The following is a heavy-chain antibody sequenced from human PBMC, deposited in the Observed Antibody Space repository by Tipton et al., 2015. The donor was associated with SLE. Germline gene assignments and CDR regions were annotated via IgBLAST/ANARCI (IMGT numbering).Heavy chain of an antibody. Sequence: SLRLSCAASGFTFSSYAMNWVRQAPGKGLEWVSTISGSGSRTDYADSVKGRFTISRDNSENTLYLQMNSLRAEDTAMYFCAQGAYYDFWSGSQLGGHYFDLWGRGTLVTVSS. V-gene: IGHV3-23*01. CDR3: AQGAYYDFWSGSQLGGHYFDL. D-gene: IGHD3-3*01. CDR2: ISGSGSRT. J-gene: IGHJ2*01. CDR1: GFTFSSYA.